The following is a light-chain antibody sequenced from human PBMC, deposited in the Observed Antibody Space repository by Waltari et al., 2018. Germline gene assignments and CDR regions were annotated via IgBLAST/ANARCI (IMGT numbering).Light chain of an antibody. CDR3: MQALQTPLT. J-gene: IGKJ4*01. V-gene: IGKV2-28*01. Sequence: DIVMTQSPLSLPVTPGEPASISCRSSQGLLHSNGYNYLDWYLQKPGQSPQLLIYLGSNRASGVPDRFSGSGSGTDFTLKISRVEAEDVGVYYCMQALQTPLTFGGGTKVGIK. CDR1: QGLLHSNGYNY. CDR2: LGS.